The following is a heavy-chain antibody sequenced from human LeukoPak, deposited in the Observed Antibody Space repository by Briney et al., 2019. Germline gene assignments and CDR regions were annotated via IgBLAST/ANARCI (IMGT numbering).Heavy chain of an antibody. J-gene: IGHJ4*02. CDR1: GFTFSGYS. CDR3: ARDYGSGSYHDY. D-gene: IGHD3-10*01. V-gene: IGHV3-21*01. Sequence: GGSLRLSCAASGFTFSGYSMNWVRQAPGKGLEWVSSISSSSSYIYYADSVKGRFTISRDNAKNSLYLQMNNLRAEDTAVYYCARDYGSGSYHDYWDQGTLVTVSS. CDR2: ISSSSSYI.